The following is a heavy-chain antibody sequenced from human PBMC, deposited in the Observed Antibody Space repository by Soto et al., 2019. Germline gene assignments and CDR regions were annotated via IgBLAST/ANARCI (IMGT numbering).Heavy chain of an antibody. Sequence: LSCALSGFSLSTCGKCVSWIRQSPGKALEWLALIDWDDDKYYSTSLKARVSISKVTTKNQVVLTMSYMDHVDTATYYGAGSQGSKGIDDWG. D-gene: IGHD4-4*01. V-gene: IGHV2-70*01. J-gene: IGHJ4*01. CDR2: IDWDDDK. CDR3: AGSQGSKGIDD. CDR1: GFSLSTCGKC.